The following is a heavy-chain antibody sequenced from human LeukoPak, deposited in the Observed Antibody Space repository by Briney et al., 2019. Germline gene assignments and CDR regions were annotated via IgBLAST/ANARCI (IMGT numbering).Heavy chain of an antibody. J-gene: IGHJ4*02. CDR1: GFTFSSYG. D-gene: IGHD1-26*01. V-gene: IGHV3-30*03. CDR2: ISYDGSNK. Sequence: GGSLRLSCAASGFTFSSYGMHWARQAPGKGLEWVAVISYDGSNKYYADSVKGRFTISRDNSKNTLYLQMNSLRAEDTAVYYCAALSASSDYWGQGTLVTVSS. CDR3: AALSASSDY.